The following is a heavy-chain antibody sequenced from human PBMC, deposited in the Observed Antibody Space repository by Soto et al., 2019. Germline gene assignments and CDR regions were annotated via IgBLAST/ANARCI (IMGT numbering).Heavy chain of an antibody. J-gene: IGHJ6*02. CDR3: ARDEMVVATGSRTWHYYYGMDV. CDR2: IIPIFGTA. D-gene: IGHD2-15*01. CDR1: GGTFSTYA. Sequence: QVQLVQSGAEVKKPGSSVKVSCKSSGGTFSTYAISWVRQAPGQGLEWMGGIIPIFGTANYAQKFQGRVTITADESTNTAYMERISLRSEDTAVYYCARDEMVVATGSRTWHYYYGMDVWGQGTTVTVSS. V-gene: IGHV1-69*12.